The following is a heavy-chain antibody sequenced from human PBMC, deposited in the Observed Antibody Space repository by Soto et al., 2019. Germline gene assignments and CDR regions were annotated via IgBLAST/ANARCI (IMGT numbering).Heavy chain of an antibody. CDR3: ARQDRLYYDFWGGYGRGMDV. CDR2: IYYSGST. V-gene: IGHV4-39*01. D-gene: IGHD3-3*01. CDR1: GGSISSSSYY. J-gene: IGHJ6*02. Sequence: SETLSLTCTVSGGSISSSSYYWGWIRQPPGKGLEWIGSIYYSGSTYYNPSLKSRVAISVDTSKHQFSLKLSSVTAAETAVYYCARQDRLYYDFWGGYGRGMDVWGQGTTDTVSS.